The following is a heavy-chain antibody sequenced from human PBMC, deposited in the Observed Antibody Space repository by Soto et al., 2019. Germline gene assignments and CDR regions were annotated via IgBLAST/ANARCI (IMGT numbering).Heavy chain of an antibody. J-gene: IGHJ6*01. V-gene: IGHV1-46*01. Sequence: QVQLVQSGAEVKKPGASVKVSCKASGYTFTSYYMHWVRQAPGQGLEWLGIINPSGGSTSYAQKCQGNVSMTRDTSTSTDYMELSSLRSEDTAVYYCARDAYYYDSSGYYSYYYYGIDVWRQGTTVTVSS. CDR1: GYTFTSYY. CDR3: ARDAYYYDSSGYYSYYYYGIDV. CDR2: INPSGGST. D-gene: IGHD3-22*01.